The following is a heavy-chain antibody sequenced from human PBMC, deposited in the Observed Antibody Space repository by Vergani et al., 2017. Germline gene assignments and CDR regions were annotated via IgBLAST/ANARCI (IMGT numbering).Heavy chain of an antibody. V-gene: IGHV4-34*01. D-gene: IGHD2-8*01. J-gene: IGHJ6*02. CDR3: ARDCTSGGCPDNYGMDV. CDR1: GGSFSGYY. CDR2: INHSGST. Sequence: QVQLQQWGAGLLKPSETLSLTCAVYGGSFSGYYWSWIRQPPGKGLEWIGEINHSGSTNYNPSLKSRVTISVDTSKNQFSLKLSSVTAADTAVYYCARDCTSGGCPDNYGMDVWGQGATVTVSS.